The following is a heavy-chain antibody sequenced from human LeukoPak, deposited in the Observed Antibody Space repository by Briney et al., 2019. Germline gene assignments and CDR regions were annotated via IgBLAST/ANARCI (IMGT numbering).Heavy chain of an antibody. Sequence: SETLSFTCTVSGGSISSYYWSWIRQPPGKGLEWIGYIYYSGSTNYNPSLKSRVTISVDTSKNQFSLKLSSVTAADTAVYYCASLNIDVPADTEYFQHWGQGTLVTVSS. CDR2: IYYSGST. V-gene: IGHV4-59*08. CDR3: ASLNIDVPADTEYFQH. D-gene: IGHD2-2*01. J-gene: IGHJ1*01. CDR1: GGSISSYY.